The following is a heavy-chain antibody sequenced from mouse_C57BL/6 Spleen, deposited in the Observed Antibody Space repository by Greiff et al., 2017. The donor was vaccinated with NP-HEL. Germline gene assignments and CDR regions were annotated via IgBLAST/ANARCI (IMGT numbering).Heavy chain of an antibody. Sequence: EVHLVESGPELVKPGASVKIPCKASGYTFTDYNMDWVKQSHGKSLEWIGDINPNNGGTIYNQKFKGKATLTVDKSSSTAYMELRSLTSEDTAVYYCARMAYYYGSSYNYAMDDWGQGTSVTVSS. D-gene: IGHD1-1*01. J-gene: IGHJ4*01. V-gene: IGHV1-18*01. CDR3: ARMAYYYGSSYNYAMDD. CDR2: INPNNGGT. CDR1: GYTFTDYN.